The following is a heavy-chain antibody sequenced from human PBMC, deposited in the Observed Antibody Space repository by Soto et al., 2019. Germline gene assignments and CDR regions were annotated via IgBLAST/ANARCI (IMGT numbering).Heavy chain of an antibody. D-gene: IGHD1-7*01. CDR3: AKGGRGGTTAQPNNWFDP. CDR1: GFTFNTHP. V-gene: IGHV3-30-3*01. Sequence: GGSLRLSCAASGFTFNTHPLYWVRQAPGKGLEWVAFISYDGTNKFYADSVKGRFTISRDTSKSTLYLQMYSLRDDDTAMYYCAKGGRGGTTAQPNNWFDPWGQGTLVTVSS. J-gene: IGHJ5*02. CDR2: ISYDGTNK.